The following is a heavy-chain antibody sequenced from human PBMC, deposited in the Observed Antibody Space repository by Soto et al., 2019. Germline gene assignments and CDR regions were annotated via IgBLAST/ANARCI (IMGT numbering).Heavy chain of an antibody. Sequence: QVQLVQSGAEVKKPGASVKVSCKASGYTFTSYYMHWVRQAPGQGLEWMGIINPSGGSTSYAQKFQGRVTMPRDTSTSTVYMELSSLRSEDTAVYYCARRDQYCSGGSCYSHFDYWGQGTLVTVSS. V-gene: IGHV1-46*03. J-gene: IGHJ4*02. CDR2: INPSGGST. D-gene: IGHD2-15*01. CDR1: GYTFTSYY. CDR3: ARRDQYCSGGSCYSHFDY.